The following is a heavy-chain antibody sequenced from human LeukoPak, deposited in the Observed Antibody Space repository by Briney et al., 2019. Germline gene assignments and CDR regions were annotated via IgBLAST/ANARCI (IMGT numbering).Heavy chain of an antibody. J-gene: IGHJ1*01. CDR2: ISYDGSNK. Sequence: GGSLRLSCVASGFTFSSYAMHWVRQAPGKGLEWVAVISYDGSNKYYADSVKGRFTISRDNSKNTLYLQLNSLRAENTAVYFCASSSWSSEYFHYWGQGTLVTVSS. CDR3: ASSSWSSEYFHY. D-gene: IGHD6-13*01. V-gene: IGHV3-30*14. CDR1: GFTFSSYA.